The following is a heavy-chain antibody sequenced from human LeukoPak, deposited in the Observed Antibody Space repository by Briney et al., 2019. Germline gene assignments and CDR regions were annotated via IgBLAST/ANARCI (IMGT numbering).Heavy chain of an antibody. CDR2: IPINGGST. CDR1: GLTFSSYA. J-gene: IGHJ4*02. V-gene: IGHV3-64D*06. D-gene: IGHD3-22*01. CDR3: VKRDSSGCYYDY. Sequence: GGSLRLSCSASGLTFSSYAIHWVRQAPGKRLELVSSIPINGGSTYYADSVKGRFTISRDNSKNTLYLQMSSLRTEDTAVYYCVKRDSSGCYYDYWGQGTLVTVSS.